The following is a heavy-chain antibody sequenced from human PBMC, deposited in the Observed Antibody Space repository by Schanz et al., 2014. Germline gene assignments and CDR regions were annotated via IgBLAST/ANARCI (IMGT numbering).Heavy chain of an antibody. J-gene: IGHJ3*02. CDR2: IYNSGKT. D-gene: IGHD3-10*01. CDR3: ARVVLGGDAFDI. CDR1: GGSISSEY. Sequence: QVLLQESGPALVKPSETLSLTCTVSGGSISSEYWSWIRQPAGKGLEWIGRIYNSGKTNYNPSLESRVSMSVDTSKKQLSLKLRSVSAADTAVYYCARVVLGGDAFDIWGQGTMVTVSS. V-gene: IGHV4-4*07.